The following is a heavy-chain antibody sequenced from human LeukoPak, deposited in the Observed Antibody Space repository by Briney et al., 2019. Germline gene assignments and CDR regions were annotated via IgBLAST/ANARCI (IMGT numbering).Heavy chain of an antibody. CDR3: AKEGPWYWD. CDR1: GFTFDDYA. Sequence: PGGSLRLSCAASGFTFDDYAMHWVRQAPGKGLEWVSGISWNSGSIGYADSVKGRFTISRDNPKNSLYLQMNSLRAEDTAVYYCAKEGPWYWDWGQGTLVTVSS. D-gene: IGHD2-8*02. V-gene: IGHV3-9*01. J-gene: IGHJ4*02. CDR2: ISWNSGSI.